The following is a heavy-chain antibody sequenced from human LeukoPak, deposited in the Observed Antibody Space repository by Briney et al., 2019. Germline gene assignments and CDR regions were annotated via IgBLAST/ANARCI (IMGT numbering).Heavy chain of an antibody. D-gene: IGHD5-24*01. CDR3: ATLEMATISFGY. CDR1: GYTLTELS. Sequence: ASVKVSCKVSGYTLTELSMHWVRQAPGKGLAWMGGFDPEDGETIYAQKFQGRVTMTEDTSTDTAYMELSSLRSEDTAVYYCATLEMATISFGYWGQGTLVTVSS. J-gene: IGHJ4*02. CDR2: FDPEDGET. V-gene: IGHV1-24*01.